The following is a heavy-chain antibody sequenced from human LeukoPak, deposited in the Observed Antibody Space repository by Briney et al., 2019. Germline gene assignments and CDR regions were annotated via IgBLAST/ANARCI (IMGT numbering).Heavy chain of an antibody. CDR3: ARDYGGKSDY. V-gene: IGHV4-59*01. J-gene: IGHJ4*02. CDR2: TYYNGNT. D-gene: IGHD4-23*01. Sequence: SETLSLTCSVSGGSISSFYWSWIRQPPGKGLEWIGYTYYNGNTKYNPSLKSRVTISVDTSKNQFSLRVSSVTAADTAVYYCARDYGGKSDYWGQGTLVTVSS. CDR1: GGSISSFY.